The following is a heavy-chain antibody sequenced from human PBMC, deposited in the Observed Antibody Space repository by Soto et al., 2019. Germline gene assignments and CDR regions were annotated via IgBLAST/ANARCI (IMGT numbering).Heavy chain of an antibody. D-gene: IGHD3-10*01. CDR1: GGSFSGYY. CDR3: ARGNGFGELSIGMDV. CDR2: INHSGST. J-gene: IGHJ6*02. V-gene: IGHV4-34*01. Sequence: SETLSLTCAVYGGSFSGYYWSWIRQPPGKGLEWIGEINHSGSTNYNPSLKSRVTISVDTSKNQFSLKLSSVTAADTAVYYCARGNGFGELSIGMDVWGQGTTVTSP.